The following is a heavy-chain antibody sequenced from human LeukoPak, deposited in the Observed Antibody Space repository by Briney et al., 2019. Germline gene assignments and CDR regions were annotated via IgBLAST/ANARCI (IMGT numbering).Heavy chain of an antibody. CDR1: GFTFSSYS. V-gene: IGHV3-48*01. CDR3: ARAGRFLEWSTLPTDY. CDR2: ISSSSSTI. D-gene: IGHD3-3*01. J-gene: IGHJ4*02. Sequence: PGGSLRLSCAASGFTFSSYSMNWVRQAPGKVLEWVSYISSSSSTIFYADSVKGRFTISRDNAKNSLYLQMNSLRAEDTAVYYCARAGRFLEWSTLPTDYWGQGTLVTVSS.